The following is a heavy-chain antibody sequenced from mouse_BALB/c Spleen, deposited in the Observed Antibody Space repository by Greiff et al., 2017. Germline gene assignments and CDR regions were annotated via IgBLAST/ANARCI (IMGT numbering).Heavy chain of an antibody. CDR2: IWGDGST. CDR1: GFSLTNSG. D-gene: IGHD4-1*02. Sequence: QVQLKESGPGLVAPSQSLSITCTVSGFSLTNSGVHWVRQSPGKGLEWLGVIWGDGSTNYNSAFKSRLSISKDNSKSQVFLKMNSLQTDDTARYYCAKPSTGYYFDYWGQGTTLTVSS. J-gene: IGHJ2*01. CDR3: AKPSTGYYFDY. V-gene: IGHV2-6-6*01.